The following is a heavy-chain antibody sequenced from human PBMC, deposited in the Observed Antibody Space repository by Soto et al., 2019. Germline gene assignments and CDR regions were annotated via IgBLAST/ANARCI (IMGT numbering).Heavy chain of an antibody. CDR1: GYTFTSYD. J-gene: IGHJ4*02. V-gene: IGHV1-46*01. Sequence: ASVKVSCKASGYTFTSYDINWVRQAPGQGLEWMGIINPSGGSTSYAQKFQGRVTMTRDTSTSTVYMELSSLRSEDTAVYYCARVLPNDSSGYYLVPHFDYWGQGTLVTVSS. CDR2: INPSGGST. CDR3: ARVLPNDSSGYYLVPHFDY. D-gene: IGHD3-22*01.